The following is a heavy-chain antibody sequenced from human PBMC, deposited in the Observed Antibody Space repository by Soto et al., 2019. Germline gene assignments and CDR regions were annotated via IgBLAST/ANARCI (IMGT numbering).Heavy chain of an antibody. V-gene: IGHV3-30-3*01. D-gene: IGHD6-19*01. CDR2: ISYDGSDI. Sequence: GGSLRLSXAASGFMFSTYAMHWVRQAPGKGLEWVAVISYDGSDIYYGDSGKGRFTISRDNSRNTLYLEMNSLQTEDTAVFYRARDQGRTVTRGDWFDPWGQGTLVTVSS. J-gene: IGHJ5*02. CDR1: GFMFSTYA. CDR3: ARDQGRTVTRGDWFDP.